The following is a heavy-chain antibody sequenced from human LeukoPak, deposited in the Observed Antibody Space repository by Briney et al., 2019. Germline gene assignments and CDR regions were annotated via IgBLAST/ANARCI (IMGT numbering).Heavy chain of an antibody. D-gene: IGHD3-10*01. CDR3: RGVRGGTEADY. Sequence: GGSLRLSCAASGFTFSNYSMNWVRQAPGKGLEWVSYISSSSSFRYYADSVKGRFTISRDNAKNSLYLQMNSLRAEDTAVYYCRGVRGGTEADYWGQGTLVIVSS. V-gene: IGHV3-48*01. CDR1: GFTFSNYS. J-gene: IGHJ4*02. CDR2: ISSSSSFR.